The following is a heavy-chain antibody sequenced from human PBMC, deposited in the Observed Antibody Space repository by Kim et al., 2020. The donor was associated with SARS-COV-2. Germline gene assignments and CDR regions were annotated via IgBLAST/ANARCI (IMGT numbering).Heavy chain of an antibody. Sequence: GGSLRLSCAASGFTFSSYSMNWVRQAPGKGLEWVSSISSSSSYIYYADSVKGRFTISRDNAKNSLYLQMNGLRAEDTAVYYCAGGQDDLNYYYGMDVWGQGTTVTVSS. CDR3: AGGQDDLNYYYGMDV. D-gene: IGHD2-15*01. CDR1: GFTFSSYS. CDR2: ISSSSSYI. V-gene: IGHV3-21*01. J-gene: IGHJ6*02.